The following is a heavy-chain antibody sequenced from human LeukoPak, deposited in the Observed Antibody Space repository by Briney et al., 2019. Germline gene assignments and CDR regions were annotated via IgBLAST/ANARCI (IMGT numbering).Heavy chain of an antibody. CDR1: GFTFSNSW. Sequence: PGGSLRLSCAASGFTFSNSWMSWVRQAPGKGLEWVANIKPDGSEEHYVDSVQGRFTISRDNARNSQYLQMNSLRVEDTAVYYCARGINWAFGYWGQGTLVTVSS. V-gene: IGHV3-7*04. D-gene: IGHD7-27*01. J-gene: IGHJ4*02. CDR3: ARGINWAFGY. CDR2: IKPDGSEE.